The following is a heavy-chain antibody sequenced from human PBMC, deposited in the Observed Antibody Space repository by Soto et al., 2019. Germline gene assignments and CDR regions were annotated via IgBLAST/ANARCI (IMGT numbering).Heavy chain of an antibody. V-gene: IGHV4-34*01. J-gene: IGHJ4*02. CDR1: GGSFSGYY. CDR3: ARYSSGWYYYFDY. CDR2: INHSGST. Sequence: QVQLQQWGAGLLKPSETLSLTCAVYGGSFSGYYWSWIRQPPGKGLEWIGEINHSGSTNYNPSLKSRVXISEDXXKNQFSRKLSSVTAADTAVYYCARYSSGWYYYFDYWGQGTLVTVSS. D-gene: IGHD6-19*01.